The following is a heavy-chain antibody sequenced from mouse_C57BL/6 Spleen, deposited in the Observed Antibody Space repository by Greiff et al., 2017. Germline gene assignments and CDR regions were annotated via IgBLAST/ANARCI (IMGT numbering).Heavy chain of an antibody. CDR3: ARGPYDGYHWYFDV. V-gene: IGHV1-42*01. D-gene: IGHD2-3*01. Sequence: VHVKQSGPELVKPGASVKISCKASGYSFTGYYMNWVKQSPEKSLEWIGEINPSTGGTTYNQKFKAKATLTVDKSSSTAYMQLKSLTSEDSAVYYCARGPYDGYHWYFDVWGTVTTVTVSS. CDR2: INPSTGGT. J-gene: IGHJ1*03. CDR1: GYSFTGYY.